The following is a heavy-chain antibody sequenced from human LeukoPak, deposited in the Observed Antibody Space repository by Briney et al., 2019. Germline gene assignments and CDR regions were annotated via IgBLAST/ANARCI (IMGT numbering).Heavy chain of an antibody. CDR2: INPGGGTT. Sequence: ASVRVSSVASGYTFSGYYMRWVRQAPGQGLEWMGIINPGGGTTSYAQKFQGRVTMTTDTSTSTVYMELSSLRSEDTAVYYCARGQGYGDYYWREGTLVTVPS. CDR1: GYTFSGYY. D-gene: IGHD4-17*01. V-gene: IGHV1-46*01. J-gene: IGHJ4*02. CDR3: ARGQGYGDYY.